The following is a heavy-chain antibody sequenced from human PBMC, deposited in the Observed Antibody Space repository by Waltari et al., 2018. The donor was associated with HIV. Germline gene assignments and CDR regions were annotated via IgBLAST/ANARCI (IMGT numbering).Heavy chain of an antibody. J-gene: IGHJ6*02. CDR3: ARDTAAAGPYYYYYGMDV. CDR2: IWYDGSNK. CDR1: GFTFSSYG. V-gene: IGHV3-33*01. D-gene: IGHD6-13*01. Sequence: AASGFTFSSYGMHWVRQVPGKGLEWVAVIWYDGSNKYYADSVKGRLTISRDNSKNTLYLQMNSLRAEDTAVYYCARDTAAAGPYYYYYGMDVWGQGTTVTVSS.